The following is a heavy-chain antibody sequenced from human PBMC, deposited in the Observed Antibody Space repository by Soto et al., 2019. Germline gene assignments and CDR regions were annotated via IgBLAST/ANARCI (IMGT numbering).Heavy chain of an antibody. CDR2: IKQDGSEK. J-gene: IGHJ4*02. CDR1: GFTLSTYW. CDR3: GTADRGTAAGGTVQ. Sequence: EVQVVESGGGLVQPGGSLRLSCAASGFTLSTYWMTWVRQAPGKGLEWVANIKQDGSEKYYVDSVKGRFTVSRDNAKNSLYQQMNSLRTEDTAVYYCGTADRGTAAGGTVQWGQGALVTVSS. D-gene: IGHD6-13*01. V-gene: IGHV3-7*01.